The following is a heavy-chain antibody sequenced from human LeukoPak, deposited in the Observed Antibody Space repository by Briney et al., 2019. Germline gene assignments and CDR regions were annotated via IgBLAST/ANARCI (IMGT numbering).Heavy chain of an antibody. CDR3: ARGWELDP. D-gene: IGHD1-26*01. Sequence: ASVKVSCKASGYTFTDYYIHWVRQAPRQGLEWMGWINPNSGGTDYAQTFQGRVTMTRDTSVSTAYMELSRLTSDDTAVYYCARGWELDPWGQGTLVTVSS. CDR1: GYTFTDYY. V-gene: IGHV1-2*02. J-gene: IGHJ5*02. CDR2: INPNSGGT.